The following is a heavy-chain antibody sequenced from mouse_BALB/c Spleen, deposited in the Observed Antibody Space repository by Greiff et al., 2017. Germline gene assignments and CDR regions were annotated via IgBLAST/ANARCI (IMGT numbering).Heavy chain of an antibody. D-gene: IGHD2-14*01. CDR3: ARGGKYEDAMDY. V-gene: IGHV5-9*03. J-gene: IGHJ4*01. CDR2: ISSGGGNT. Sequence: EVQLVESGGGLVKPGGSLKLSCAASGFTFSSYTMSWVRQTPEKRLEWVATISSGGGNTYYPDSVKGRFTISRDNAKNNLYLQMSSLRSEDTALYYCARGGKYEDAMDYWGQGTSVTVSS. CDR1: GFTFSSYT.